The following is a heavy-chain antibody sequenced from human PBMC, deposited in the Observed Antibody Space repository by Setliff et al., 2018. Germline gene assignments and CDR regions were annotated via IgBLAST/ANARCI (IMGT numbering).Heavy chain of an antibody. Sequence: GASVKVSCKASGYIFTSYGISWVRQAPGQGLEWMGWISSYNGKTNYAQKLQGRVTMTTDTSTSTAYMELRSLRSDDTAVYYCARGRDPAYYYDSGGRDAFDIWGQGTMVTVSS. CDR3: ARGRDPAYYYDSGGRDAFDI. CDR2: ISSYNGKT. CDR1: GYIFTSYG. J-gene: IGHJ3*02. D-gene: IGHD3-22*01. V-gene: IGHV1-18*01.